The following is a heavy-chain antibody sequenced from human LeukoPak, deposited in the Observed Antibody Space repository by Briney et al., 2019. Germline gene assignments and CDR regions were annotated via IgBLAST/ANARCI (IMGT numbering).Heavy chain of an antibody. Sequence: SETLSLTCTVCGGSISPYYWSWIRQPPGKGLEWIGYIYYNGITSYKPSLKGRVTISVDTSKKQFALKLSSVTDADTAVYYCARGYYYDNSGYPDALDIWGQGTMVTVSS. CDR1: GGSISPYY. CDR2: IYYNGIT. J-gene: IGHJ3*02. D-gene: IGHD3-22*01. CDR3: ARGYYYDNSGYPDALDI. V-gene: IGHV4-59*01.